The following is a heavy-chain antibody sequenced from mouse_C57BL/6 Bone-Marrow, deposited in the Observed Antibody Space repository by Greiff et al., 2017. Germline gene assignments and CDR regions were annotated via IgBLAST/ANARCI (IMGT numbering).Heavy chain of an antibody. V-gene: IGHV5-17*01. CDR3: ARDSNYPYFDY. CDR1: GFTFSDYG. D-gene: IGHD2-5*01. Sequence: VQLQQSGGGLVKPGGSLKLSCAASGFTFSDYGMHWVRQAPEKGLEWVAYISSGSSTIYYADTVKGRFTISRDNAKNTLFLQMTSLRSEDTAMYYCARDSNYPYFDYWGQGTTLTVSS. J-gene: IGHJ2*01. CDR2: ISSGSSTI.